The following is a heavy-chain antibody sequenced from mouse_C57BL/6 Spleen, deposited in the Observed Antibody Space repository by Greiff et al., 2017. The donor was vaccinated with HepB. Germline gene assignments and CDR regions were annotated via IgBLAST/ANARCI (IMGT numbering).Heavy chain of an antibody. V-gene: IGHV1-19*01. CDR3: ARFTTVVENAMDY. Sequence: VQLQQSGPVLVKPGASVKMSCKASGYTFTDYYMNWVKQSHGKSLEWIGVINPYNGGTSYNQKFKGKATLTVDKSSSTAYMELNSLTSEDSAVYYCARFTTVVENAMDYWGQGTSVTVSS. J-gene: IGHJ4*01. D-gene: IGHD1-1*01. CDR1: GYTFTDYY. CDR2: INPYNGGT.